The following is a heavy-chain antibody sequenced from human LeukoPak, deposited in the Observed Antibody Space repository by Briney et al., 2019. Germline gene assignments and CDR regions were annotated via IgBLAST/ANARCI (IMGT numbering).Heavy chain of an antibody. Sequence: GGSLRLSCAVSGFTFSSYSMNWVRHAPGKGLEWVSYISGDSSTIYYADSVKGRFTISRDNAKNSLFLQTSSLRDEDTAVYYCARTLYTWGHEGSWGRGSLVTVSS. CDR1: GFTFSSYS. CDR3: ARTLYTWGHEGS. D-gene: IGHD2-2*02. J-gene: IGHJ5*02. V-gene: IGHV3-48*02. CDR2: ISGDSSTI.